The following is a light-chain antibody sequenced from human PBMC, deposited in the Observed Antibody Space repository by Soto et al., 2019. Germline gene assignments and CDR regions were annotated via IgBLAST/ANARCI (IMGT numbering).Light chain of an antibody. V-gene: IGLV1-44*01. Sequence: QLVLTQPPSASGTPGQRVTISCSGSSSNIGSNTVNWYQQLPGTAPKLLIYSNNQRPSGVPDRFSGSKSGTSASLALSGLQSEDEAEYYCAAWDDSLNGPVVFGGGTKLTVL. CDR1: SSNIGSNT. CDR2: SNN. J-gene: IGLJ2*01. CDR3: AAWDDSLNGPVV.